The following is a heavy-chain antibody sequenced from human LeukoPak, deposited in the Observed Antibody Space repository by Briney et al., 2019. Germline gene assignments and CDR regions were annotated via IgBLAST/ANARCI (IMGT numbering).Heavy chain of an antibody. Sequence: ASVKVSCKASGYTFTSYGISWVRQAPGQGLEWMGWINVGNGNTKYSQKFQGRVTITRDTSASTAYMEVSSLRSEDTAVYYCARELLRSDGFDYWGQGTLVTVSS. D-gene: IGHD1-26*01. CDR3: ARELLRSDGFDY. CDR1: GYTFTSYG. V-gene: IGHV1-3*01. J-gene: IGHJ4*02. CDR2: INVGNGNT.